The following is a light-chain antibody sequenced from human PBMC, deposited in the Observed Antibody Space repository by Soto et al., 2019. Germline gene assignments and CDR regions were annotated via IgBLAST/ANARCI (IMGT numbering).Light chain of an antibody. CDR2: GAS. CDR3: QQYGSSLSIT. CDR1: QSVSSSY. J-gene: IGKJ5*01. Sequence: EIVFTQSPGTLSLSPGERATLSCRASQSVSSSYLAWYQQKPGQAPRLLIYGASNRATGIPASFSGSGSGTDLTLTISRLEPEDFAVYYCQQYGSSLSITFGQGTRLEIK. V-gene: IGKV3-20*01.